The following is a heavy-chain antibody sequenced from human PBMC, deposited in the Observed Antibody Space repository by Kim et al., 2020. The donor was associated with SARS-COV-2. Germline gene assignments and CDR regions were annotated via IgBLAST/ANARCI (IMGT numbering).Heavy chain of an antibody. V-gene: IGHV3-7*03. CDR1: GFTFSSYW. J-gene: IGHJ5*02. Sequence: GGSLRLSCAASGFTFSSYWMSWVRQAPGKGLEWVANIKQDGSEKYYVDSVKGRFTISRDNAKNSLYLQMNSLRAEDTAVYYCARDPGFGESWFDPWGQGTLVTVSS. CDR2: IKQDGSEK. CDR3: ARDPGFGESWFDP. D-gene: IGHD3-10*01.